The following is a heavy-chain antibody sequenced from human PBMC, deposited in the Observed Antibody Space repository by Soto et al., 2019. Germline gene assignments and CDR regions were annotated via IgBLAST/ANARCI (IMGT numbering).Heavy chain of an antibody. CDR2: IIPYYNTL. Sequence: QAQVVQSGAEVRKRGSSVKLSCKASEGTFHSYAIAWVRQAPGQGLEWMGGIIPYYNTLNYAQKFQDRVTITADDSTNTVYMELSSLSSDATAFYFCSSGASRGYRCFGDSWAQGTLVTVSS. D-gene: IGHD6-13*01. J-gene: IGHJ4*02. V-gene: IGHV1-69*01. CDR1: EGTFHSYA. CDR3: SSGASRGYRCFGDS.